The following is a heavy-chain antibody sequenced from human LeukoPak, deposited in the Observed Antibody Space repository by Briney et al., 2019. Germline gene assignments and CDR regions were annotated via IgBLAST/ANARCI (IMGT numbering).Heavy chain of an antibody. J-gene: IGHJ3*02. V-gene: IGHV1-2*02. D-gene: IGHD3-10*01. CDR3: AREPNGSGSSGAFDI. CDR2: INPNSGGT. CDR1: GYTFTDFY. Sequence: ASVKVSCKASGYTFTDFYIHWVRQAPGQGLEWMGWINPNSGGTKYAQRFQGRVTMTRDTSISTAYMELNSLRSDDTAVYYCAREPNGSGSSGAFDIWGQGTMVTVSS.